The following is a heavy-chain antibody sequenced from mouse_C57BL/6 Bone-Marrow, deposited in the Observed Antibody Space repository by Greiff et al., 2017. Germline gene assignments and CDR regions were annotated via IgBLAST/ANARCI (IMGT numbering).Heavy chain of an antibody. CDR3: AREYGYLFAY. Sequence: VQGVESGAELARPGASVKLSCKASGYTFTSYGISWVKQRTGQGLEWIGEIYPRSGNTYYNEKFKGKATLTADKSSSTAYMELRSLTSEDSAVYFCAREYGYLFAYWGQGTLVTVSA. J-gene: IGHJ3*01. V-gene: IGHV1-81*01. D-gene: IGHD2-2*01. CDR1: GYTFTSYG. CDR2: IYPRSGNT.